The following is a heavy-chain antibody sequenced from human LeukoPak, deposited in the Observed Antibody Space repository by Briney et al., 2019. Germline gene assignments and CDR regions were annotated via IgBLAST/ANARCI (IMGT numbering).Heavy chain of an antibody. D-gene: IGHD3-10*01. CDR2: IYYSGST. Sequence: SETLSLTCTVSGGSISSYYWSWIRQPPGKGLEWIGYIYYSGSTNYNPSLKSRVTISVDTSKNQFSLKLSSVTAADTAVYYCASIGHCYGSGSYYSDWFDPWGQGTLVTVSS. CDR1: GGSISSYY. J-gene: IGHJ5*02. CDR3: ASIGHCYGSGSYYSDWFDP. V-gene: IGHV4-59*01.